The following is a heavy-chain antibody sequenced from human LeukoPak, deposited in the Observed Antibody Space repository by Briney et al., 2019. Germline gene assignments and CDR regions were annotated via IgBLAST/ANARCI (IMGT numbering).Heavy chain of an antibody. V-gene: IGHV1-8*02. CDR1: GYTFTSYD. D-gene: IGHD3-9*01. J-gene: IGHJ4*02. Sequence: ASVKVSCKASGYTFTSYDINWVRQATGQGLEWMGWMNPNSGNTGYAQKLQGRVTTTTDTSTSTAYMELRSLGSDETAVYYCARVDLLTGYYFFDYWGQGTLVTVSS. CDR3: ARVDLLTGYYFFDY. CDR2: MNPNSGNT.